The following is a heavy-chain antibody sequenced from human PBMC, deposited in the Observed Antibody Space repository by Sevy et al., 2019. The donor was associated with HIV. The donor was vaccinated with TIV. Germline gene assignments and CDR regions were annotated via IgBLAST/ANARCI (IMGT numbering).Heavy chain of an antibody. J-gene: IGHJ4*02. CDR3: GSSGYCNGGSCYSPFDY. Sequence: GGSLRLSCAASGFIFSDYAMHWVRQAPGKGLEWVAVISFDGSNKYYADSVKGRFTISRDTSKNTLYLQMNRLRPEDKAVYYCGSSGYCNGGSCYSPFDYWGQGTRVTVSS. V-gene: IGHV3-30-3*01. CDR1: GFIFSDYA. CDR2: ISFDGSNK. D-gene: IGHD2-15*01.